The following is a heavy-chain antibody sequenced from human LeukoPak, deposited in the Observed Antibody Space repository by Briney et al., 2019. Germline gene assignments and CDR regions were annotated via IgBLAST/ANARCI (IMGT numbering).Heavy chain of an antibody. CDR1: GFTFSSYS. D-gene: IGHD3-22*01. CDR3: ARDGRGDYYDSSGYTNDY. J-gene: IGHJ4*02. Sequence: GVSLRLSCAASGFTFSSYSMNWVRQAPGKGLEWVSSISSSSSYIYYADSVKGRFTISRDNAKNSLYLQMNSLRAEDTAVYYCARDGRGDYYDSSGYTNDYWGQGTLVTVSS. CDR2: ISSSSSYI. V-gene: IGHV3-21*01.